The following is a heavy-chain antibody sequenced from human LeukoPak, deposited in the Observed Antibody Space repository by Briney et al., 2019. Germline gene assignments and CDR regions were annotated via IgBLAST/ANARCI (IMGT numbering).Heavy chain of an antibody. J-gene: IGHJ4*02. V-gene: IGHV3-48*01. D-gene: IGHD2-21*01. CDR2: ISTSGSTI. Sequence: GGSLRLSCAASGFTFSSSSMSWVRQAPEKGLEWVSYISTSGSTIYYADSVKGRFTISRDNAKNSLYLQMDSLRAEDTAVYYCARHIPFDCWGQGTLVTVSS. CDR1: GFTFSSSS. CDR3: ARHIPFDC.